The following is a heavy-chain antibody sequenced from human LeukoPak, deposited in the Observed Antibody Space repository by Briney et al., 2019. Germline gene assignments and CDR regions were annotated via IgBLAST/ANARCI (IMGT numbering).Heavy chain of an antibody. CDR1: GFTFTTYW. CDR2: IKYDGSAT. V-gene: IGHV3-74*01. D-gene: IGHD3-3*01. CDR3: VSGSLQSGYNFDY. Sequence: GGSLRLSCAASGFTFTTYWMHWVRQAPGKGLVWVSHIKYDGSATNYADSVKGRFTISRDNAKNTLYLQMNSLRAEDTAVYYCVSGSLQSGYNFDYWGQGALVTVSS. J-gene: IGHJ4*02.